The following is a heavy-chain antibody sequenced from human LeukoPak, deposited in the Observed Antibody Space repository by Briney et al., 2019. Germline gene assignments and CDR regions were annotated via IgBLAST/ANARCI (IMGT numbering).Heavy chain of an antibody. Sequence: ASVKVSCKASGYTFTGYYMHLVRQAPGQGLEWMGWINPNSGDTNYAQKFQGRVTLTSDTSISTAYMELSRLTSDDTAVYYCARASITSFTLVQLMDVWGKGTTVTISS. CDR2: INPNSGDT. V-gene: IGHV1-2*02. CDR1: GYTFTGYY. D-gene: IGHD3-10*01. J-gene: IGHJ6*04. CDR3: ARASITSFTLVQLMDV.